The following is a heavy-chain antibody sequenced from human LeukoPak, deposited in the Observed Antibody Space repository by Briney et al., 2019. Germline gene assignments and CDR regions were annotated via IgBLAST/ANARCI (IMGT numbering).Heavy chain of an antibody. D-gene: IGHD2-8*01. Sequence: SETLSLTCTVSGGSIGSSRYYWGWIPQPPGKGLEWIGSIYYSGSTYYNPSLKSRVTISVDTSKNQFSLKLSSVTAADTAVYYCARALCTNGVCYGYYYYGMDVWGQGTTVTVSS. V-gene: IGHV4-39*01. CDR2: IYYSGST. J-gene: IGHJ6*02. CDR3: ARALCTNGVCYGYYYYGMDV. CDR1: GGSIGSSRYY.